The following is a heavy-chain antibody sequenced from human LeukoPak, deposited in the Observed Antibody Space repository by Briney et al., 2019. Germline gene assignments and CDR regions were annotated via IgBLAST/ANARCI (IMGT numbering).Heavy chain of an antibody. V-gene: IGHV3-7*01. CDR1: GFTFSSYW. J-gene: IGHJ6*03. CDR2: IKQDGSEK. Sequence: GGSLRLSCAASGFTFSSYWMSWVRQAPGKGLEWVANIKQDGSEKYYVDSVKGRFTISRDNAKNSLYLQMNSLRAEDTAVYYCARVGRDCSGGSCYAYYYYYMDVWGKGTTVTVSS. D-gene: IGHD2-15*01. CDR3: ARVGRDCSGGSCYAYYYYYMDV.